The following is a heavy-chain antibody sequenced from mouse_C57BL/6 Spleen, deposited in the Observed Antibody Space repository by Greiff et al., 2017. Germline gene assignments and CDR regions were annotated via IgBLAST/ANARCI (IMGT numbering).Heavy chain of an antibody. D-gene: IGHD4-1*01. CDR1: GYTFTDYY. CDR3: ARWGTGTDAMDY. Sequence: VQLQQSGAELVRPGASVKLSCKASGYTFTDYYINWVKQRPGQGLEWIASIYPGSGNTYYNEKFKGKATLTAEKSSSTAYMQLSSLTSEDSAVYFCARWGTGTDAMDYWGQGTSVTVSS. V-gene: IGHV1-76*01. CDR2: IYPGSGNT. J-gene: IGHJ4*01.